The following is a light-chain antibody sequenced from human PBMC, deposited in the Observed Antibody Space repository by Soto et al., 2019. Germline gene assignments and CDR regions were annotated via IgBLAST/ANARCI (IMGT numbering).Light chain of an antibody. V-gene: IGKV1-39*01. CDR1: QSIDTS. J-gene: IGKJ4*01. CDR3: QQSYSITPLT. Sequence: DIQMTQSPSSLSVSVGDRVTITCRASQSIDTSLTWYQQKPGKAPKLLIYGASSLQSGVPFRFSGSGSGTEFTLTISSLQSEYFATYYCQQSYSITPLTFGEGTKVEIK. CDR2: GAS.